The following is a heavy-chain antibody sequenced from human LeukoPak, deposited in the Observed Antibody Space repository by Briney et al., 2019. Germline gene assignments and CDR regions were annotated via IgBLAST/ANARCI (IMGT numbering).Heavy chain of an antibody. Sequence: GGSLRLSCAASGFTFSSYEMNWVRQAPGKGLEWVSYISSSGSTIYYADSVKGRSTISRDNAKNSLYLQMNSLRAEDTAVYYCAREGYDYVWGSYRYNYFDYWGQGTLVTVSS. V-gene: IGHV3-48*03. D-gene: IGHD3-16*02. CDR3: AREGYDYVWGSYRYNYFDY. CDR1: GFTFSSYE. J-gene: IGHJ4*02. CDR2: ISSSGSTI.